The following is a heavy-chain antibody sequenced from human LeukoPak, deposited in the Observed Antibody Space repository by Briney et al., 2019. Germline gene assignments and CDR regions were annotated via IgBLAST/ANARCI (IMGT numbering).Heavy chain of an antibody. CDR1: GYTFTSYG. CDR2: ISAYNGST. D-gene: IGHD3-16*01. CDR3: ARAFGAMAKIYGMDV. Sequence: SVKVSCKATGYTFTSYGFSWLRQPPAQGLEWMGWISAYNGSTNYAHKLQDRLTITTATCTSTAYMELRSLRSDDKAVYYCARAFGAMAKIYGMDVWGKGTTVTVSS. V-gene: IGHV1-18*04. J-gene: IGHJ6*04.